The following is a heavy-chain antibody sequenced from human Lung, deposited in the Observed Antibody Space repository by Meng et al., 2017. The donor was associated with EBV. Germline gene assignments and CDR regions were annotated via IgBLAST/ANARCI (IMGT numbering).Heavy chain of an antibody. Sequence: QGKVVQSGAEVKKPGSSVKVSCKASGGTFSSYTISWVRQAPGQGLEWRGRIIPILGIANYAQKFQGRVTITADKSTSTAYMERSSLRSEDTAVYYCARDEGGWLTAPDYWGQGTLVTVSS. J-gene: IGHJ4*02. CDR3: ARDEGGWLTAPDY. CDR1: GGTFSSYT. D-gene: IGHD5-24*01. V-gene: IGHV1-69*08. CDR2: IIPILGIA.